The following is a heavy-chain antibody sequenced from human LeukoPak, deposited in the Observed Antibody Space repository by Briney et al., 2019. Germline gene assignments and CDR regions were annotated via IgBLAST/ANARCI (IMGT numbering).Heavy chain of an antibody. CDR3: ARPYDTRGYFPDY. V-gene: IGHV3-21*01. Sequence: KAGGSLRLSCAASGFTFSSHWMHWVRQVPGKGLEWVSSIGRGSDHIFYADSMKGRFTISRDNAKNSLYLQMNSLGAEDTAVYYCARPYDTRGYFPDYWGQGTLVTVSS. J-gene: IGHJ4*02. CDR2: IGRGSDHI. CDR1: GFTFSSHW. D-gene: IGHD3-22*01.